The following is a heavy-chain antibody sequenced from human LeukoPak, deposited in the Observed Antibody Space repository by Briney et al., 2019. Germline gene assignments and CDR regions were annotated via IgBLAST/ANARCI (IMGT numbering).Heavy chain of an antibody. V-gene: IGHV4-30-4*08. CDR1: GGSISSGDYY. Sequence: SQTLSLTCTVSGGSISSGDYYWSWIRQPPGKGLERIGYIYYSGSTYYNPSLKSRVTISVDTSKNQFSLKLSSVTAADTAVYYCARALIVVVPAAYNWFDPWGQGTLVTVSS. D-gene: IGHD2-2*01. J-gene: IGHJ5*02. CDR3: ARALIVVVPAAYNWFDP. CDR2: IYYSGST.